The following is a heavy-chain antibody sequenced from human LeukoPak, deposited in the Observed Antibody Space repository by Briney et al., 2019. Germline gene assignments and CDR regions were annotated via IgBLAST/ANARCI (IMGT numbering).Heavy chain of an antibody. Sequence: SGPTLVNPTQTLTLTCTFSGFSLSTSGVGVGWIRQPPGKALEWLALIYWDDDKRYSPSLKSRLTITKDTSKNQVVLTMTNMDPLDTATYYFAHLLAGELRPWFAFDIWGQGTMVTVSS. J-gene: IGHJ3*02. D-gene: IGHD3-10*01. CDR3: AHLLAGELRPWFAFDI. CDR2: IYWDDDK. CDR1: GFSLSTSGVG. V-gene: IGHV2-5*02.